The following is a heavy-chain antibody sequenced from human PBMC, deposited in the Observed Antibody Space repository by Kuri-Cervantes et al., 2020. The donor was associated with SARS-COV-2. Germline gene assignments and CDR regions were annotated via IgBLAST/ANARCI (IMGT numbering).Heavy chain of an antibody. CDR3: ARDLYCSGGSCYSLGFDY. D-gene: IGHD2-15*01. CDR1: RFIFGDYA. Sequence: GESLKISCAASRFIFGDYAMHWVREVPGKGLEWVANIKQDGSEKYYVDSVKGRFTISRDNAKNSLYLQMNSLRAEDTAVYYCARDLYCSGGSCYSLGFDYWGQGTLVTVSS. J-gene: IGHJ4*02. V-gene: IGHV3-7*01. CDR2: IKQDGSEK.